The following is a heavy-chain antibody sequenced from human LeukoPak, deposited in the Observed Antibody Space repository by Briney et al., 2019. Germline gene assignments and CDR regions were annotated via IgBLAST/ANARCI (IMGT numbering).Heavy chain of an antibody. V-gene: IGHV3-7*01. CDR3: ARDKVGGSMAGSNLDY. CDR2: IKQDGSES. J-gene: IGHJ4*02. CDR1: GFTYDDFG. Sequence: PGGSLRLSCAASGFTYDDFGMSWVRQAPGKGLEWVANIKQDGSESRYVDSVKGRFTISRDNAKNSLYLQMNSLRGEDTAVYYCARDKVGGSMAGSNLDYWGQGNLVTVSS. D-gene: IGHD6-19*01.